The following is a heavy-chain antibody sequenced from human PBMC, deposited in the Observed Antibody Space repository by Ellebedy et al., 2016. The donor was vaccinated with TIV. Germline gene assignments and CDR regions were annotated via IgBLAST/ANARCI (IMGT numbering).Heavy chain of an antibody. J-gene: IGHJ4*02. Sequence: GESLKISXAASGFTFSSYAMHWVRQAPGKGLEWVAVISYDGSNKYYADSVKGRFTISRDNSKNTLYLQMNSLRAEDTAVYYCAKGIFWGDYGDSLDYWGQGTLVTVSS. CDR1: GFTFSSYA. V-gene: IGHV3-30-3*01. CDR2: ISYDGSNK. D-gene: IGHD4-17*01. CDR3: AKGIFWGDYGDSLDY.